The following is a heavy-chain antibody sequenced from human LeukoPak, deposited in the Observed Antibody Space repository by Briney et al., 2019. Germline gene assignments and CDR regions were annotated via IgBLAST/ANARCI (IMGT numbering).Heavy chain of an antibody. CDR2: ISAYNGNT. V-gene: IGHV1-18*01. CDR1: GYTFTSYG. Sequence: ASVNVSCKASGYTFTSYGISWVRQAPGQGLEWMGWISAYNGNTNYAQKLRGRVTMTTDTSTSTAYMELRSLRSDDTAVYYCARDVAAAGPPCFDYWGRGTLVTVSS. D-gene: IGHD6-13*01. CDR3: ARDVAAAGPPCFDY. J-gene: IGHJ4*02.